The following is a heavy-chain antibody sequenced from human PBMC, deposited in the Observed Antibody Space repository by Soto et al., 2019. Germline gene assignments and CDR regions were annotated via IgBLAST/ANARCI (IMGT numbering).Heavy chain of an antibody. CDR3: ARYIPGVRYYGMDV. Sequence: EVQLLESGGGLVQPGGSLRLSCAASGFTFSSYAMKWVRQAPGKGLEWVSLIGESGTPTYYADSVKGRFTISRDNSGNTRFLEMYSLRAEDTAVYYCARYIPGVRYYGMDVWGQGPTVTVSS. CDR1: GFTFSSYA. J-gene: IGHJ6*02. V-gene: IGHV3-23*01. CDR2: IGESGTPT. D-gene: IGHD2-2*01.